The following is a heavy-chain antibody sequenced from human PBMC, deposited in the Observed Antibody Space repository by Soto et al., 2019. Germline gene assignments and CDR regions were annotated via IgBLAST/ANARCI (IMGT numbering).Heavy chain of an antibody. J-gene: IGHJ4*02. Sequence: PSETLSLTCTVSGGSIRGSSHYWGWIRQPPGKGLEWMASMHYSGSTFYNPSLKSRVTMSVDTSRNQFSLKLSSVTAADTAVYYCARTYCSSTNCQASRIDFDYWGQGTLVTGSS. V-gene: IGHV4-39*01. CDR2: MHYSGST. D-gene: IGHD2-2*01. CDR1: GGSIRGSSHY. CDR3: ARTYCSSTNCQASRIDFDY.